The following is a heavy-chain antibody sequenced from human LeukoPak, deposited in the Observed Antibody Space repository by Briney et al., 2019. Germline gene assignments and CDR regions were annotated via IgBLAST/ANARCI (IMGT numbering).Heavy chain of an antibody. CDR3: ARADIVATITIAFDI. Sequence: KTGGSLRLSCAASGFTFSSYSMNWVRQAPGKGLEWVSSISSSSSYIYYADSVKGRFTISRDNAKNSLYLQMNSLRAEDTAVYYCARADIVATITIAFDIWGQGTMVTVSS. V-gene: IGHV3-21*01. D-gene: IGHD5-12*01. CDR2: ISSSSSYI. CDR1: GFTFSSYS. J-gene: IGHJ3*02.